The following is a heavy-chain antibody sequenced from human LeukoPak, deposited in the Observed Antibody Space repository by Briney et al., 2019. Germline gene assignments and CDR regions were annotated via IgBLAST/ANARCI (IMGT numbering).Heavy chain of an antibody. D-gene: IGHD5/OR15-5a*01. CDR1: GFTFSSYA. J-gene: IGHJ4*02. V-gene: IGHV3-23*01. CDR2: ISGSGGST. Sequence: SGGSLRLSCAASGFTFSSYAMSWVRQAPGKGLEWVSAISGSGGSTYYADSVKGRFTISRDNSKNTLYLQMNSLRAEDTAVYYCARDGHYTIYELRFDYWGQGALVTVSS. CDR3: ARDGHYTIYELRFDY.